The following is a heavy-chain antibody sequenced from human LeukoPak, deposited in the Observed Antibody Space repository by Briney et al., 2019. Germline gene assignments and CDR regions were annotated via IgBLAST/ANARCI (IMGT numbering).Heavy chain of an antibody. Sequence: ASVKVSCKASGYTFTSYGISWVRQAPGQGLEWMGWISAYNGNTNYAQKLQGRVTMTTDTSTSTAYMELRSLRSDDTAAYYCARHRITNSWDTYYYDSSGYSIDYWGQGTLVTVSS. CDR1: GYTFTSYG. D-gene: IGHD3-22*01. V-gene: IGHV1-18*01. CDR3: ARHRITNSWDTYYYDSSGYSIDY. CDR2: ISAYNGNT. J-gene: IGHJ4*02.